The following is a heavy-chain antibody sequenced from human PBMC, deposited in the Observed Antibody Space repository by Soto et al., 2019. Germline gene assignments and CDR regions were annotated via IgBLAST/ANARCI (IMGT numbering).Heavy chain of an antibody. CDR1: GFTFSSYW. Sequence: GGSLRLSCAASGFTFSSYWMSWVRQAPGKGLEWVANIKQDGSEKYYVDSVKGRFTISRDNAKNSLYLQMNSLRAEDTAVYYCASIPLGYWSGGSCYSGEYYCDYWGQGTLVTVS. D-gene: IGHD2-15*01. V-gene: IGHV3-7*01. J-gene: IGHJ4*02. CDR2: IKQDGSEK. CDR3: ASIPLGYWSGGSCYSGEYYCDY.